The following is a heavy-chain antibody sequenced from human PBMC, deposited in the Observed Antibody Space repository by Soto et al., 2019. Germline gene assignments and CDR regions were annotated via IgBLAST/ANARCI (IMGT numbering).Heavy chain of an antibody. CDR1: GYTFTTYS. CDR2: INTDSGQT. V-gene: IGHV1-3*04. D-gene: IGHD3-10*01. J-gene: IGHJ5*02. CDR3: ARQRARYITMWGSGRPDNWFDP. Sequence: VQLVQSGAEVKKPGASVTVSCKASGYTFTTYSVHWVRQAPGQSLEWMGWINTDSGQTKYAQKFQGRVIITRDTSATTIHMELSNLRSEDTAMYYCARQRARYITMWGSGRPDNWFDPWGQGTLVTVSS.